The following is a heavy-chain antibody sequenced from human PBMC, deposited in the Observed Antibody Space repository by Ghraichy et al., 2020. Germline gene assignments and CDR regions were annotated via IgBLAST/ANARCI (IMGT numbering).Heavy chain of an antibody. V-gene: IGHV3-23*01. CDR2: ISGSGYST. CDR3: AKAMQLWNPYDY. Sequence: GGSLRLSCAASGFTFSSYAMNWVRQAPGKGLEWVSTISGSGYSTYYADSVKGRFTISRDNSKNTLYLQMNSLRAEDTAVYYCAKAMQLWNPYDYWGQGTLVTVSS. CDR1: GFTFSSYA. D-gene: IGHD5-18*01. J-gene: IGHJ4*02.